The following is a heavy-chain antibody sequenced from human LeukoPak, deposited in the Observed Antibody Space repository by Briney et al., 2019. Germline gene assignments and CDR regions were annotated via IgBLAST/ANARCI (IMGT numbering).Heavy chain of an antibody. J-gene: IGHJ4*02. CDR2: IYYSGST. CDR3: ARDLTRSGYFDY. CDR1: GGSISSTNYY. Sequence: PSETLSLTCSVSGGSISSTNYYWGWIRQPPGKGLEWIGSIYYSGSTYYNPSLKSRVTISVDKSKNQFSLKLSSVTAADTAVYYCARDLTRSGYFDYWGQGTLVTVSS. V-gene: IGHV4-39*07. D-gene: IGHD4/OR15-4a*01.